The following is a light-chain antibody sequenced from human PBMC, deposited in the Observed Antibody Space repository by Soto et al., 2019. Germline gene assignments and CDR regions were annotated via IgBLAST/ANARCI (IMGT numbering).Light chain of an antibody. CDR3: SSYTSSSTLDWV. CDR2: EVS. Sequence: QSALTQPASVSGSPGQSITISCTGTSSDVGGYNYVSWYQQHPGKAPKLMIYEVSNRPSAVSNRFSGSKSGNTASLTISGLQAEDEADYYCSSYTSSSTLDWVFGGGTKVTVL. V-gene: IGLV2-14*01. J-gene: IGLJ3*02. CDR1: SSDVGGYNY.